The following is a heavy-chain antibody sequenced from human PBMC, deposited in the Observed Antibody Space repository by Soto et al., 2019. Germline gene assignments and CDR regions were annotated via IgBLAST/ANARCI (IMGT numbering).Heavy chain of an antibody. D-gene: IGHD6-6*01. J-gene: IGHJ6*02. CDR2: ISSSSSYI. CDR1: GFTFSSYS. Sequence: GGSLRLSCGASGFTFSSYSMNWVRQAPGKGLEWVSSISSSSSYIYYADSVKGRFTISRDNAKNSLYLQMNSLRAEDTSVYFCARDKLGYYYYGMDVWGQGTTVSVSS. CDR3: ARDKLGYYYYGMDV. V-gene: IGHV3-21*01.